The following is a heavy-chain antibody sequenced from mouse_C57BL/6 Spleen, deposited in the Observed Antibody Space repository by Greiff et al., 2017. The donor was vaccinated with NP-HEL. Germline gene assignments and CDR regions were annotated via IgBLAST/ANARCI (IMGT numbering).Heavy chain of an antibody. CDR3: ARAIYYDYDGLGY. Sequence: EVKLVESGPGLVKPSQSLSLTCSVTGYSITSGYYWNWIRQFPGNKLEWMGYISYDGSNNYNPSLKNRISITRDTSKNQFFLKLNSVTTEDTATYYCARAIYYDYDGLGYWGQGTTLTVSS. J-gene: IGHJ2*01. V-gene: IGHV3-6*01. CDR1: GYSITSGYY. CDR2: ISYDGSN. D-gene: IGHD2-4*01.